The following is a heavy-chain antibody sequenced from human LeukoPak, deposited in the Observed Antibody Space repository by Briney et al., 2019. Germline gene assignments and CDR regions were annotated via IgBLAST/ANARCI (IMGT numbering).Heavy chain of an antibody. CDR3: ARVAFGELLPDY. CDR1: GYTFTSYA. V-gene: IGHV1-3*01. J-gene: IGHJ4*02. CDR2: INAGNGNT. D-gene: IGHD1-26*01. Sequence: GASVKVSCTASGYTFTSYAMHWVRQAPGQRLEWMGWINAGNGNTKYSQKFQGRVTITRDTSASTAYMELSSLRSEDTAVYYCARVAFGELLPDYWGLGTLVTVSS.